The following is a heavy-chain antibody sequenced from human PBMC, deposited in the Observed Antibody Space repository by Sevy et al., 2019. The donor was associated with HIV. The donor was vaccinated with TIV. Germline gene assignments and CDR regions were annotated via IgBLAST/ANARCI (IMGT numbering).Heavy chain of an antibody. CDR3: ARESYLGYYYYYGMDV. V-gene: IGHV4-59*01. J-gene: IGHJ6*02. CDR2: IYYSGST. Sequence: SETLSLTCTVSGGSISSYYWSWIRQPPGKGLEWIGYIYYSGSTNYNPSLKSRVTISVDTSKNQFSLKLSSVTAADTAVYYCARESYLGYYYYYGMDVWGQGTMVTVSS. CDR1: GGSISSYY.